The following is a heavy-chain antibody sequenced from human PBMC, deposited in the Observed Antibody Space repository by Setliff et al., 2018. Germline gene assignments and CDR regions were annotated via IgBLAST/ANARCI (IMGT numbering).Heavy chain of an antibody. CDR1: GYSFTSYW. V-gene: IGHV5-51*01. Sequence: GESLKISCKGSGYSFTSYWIGWVRQMPGKGLEWMGILYPGDSDTRYSPSFQGQVTISADNSISTAYLQMNSLKTEDTAVYYCTTDRSHVLQFLEWFLDAFDIWGQGTMVTVSS. J-gene: IGHJ3*02. D-gene: IGHD3-3*01. CDR2: LYPGDSDT. CDR3: TTDRSHVLQFLEWFLDAFDI.